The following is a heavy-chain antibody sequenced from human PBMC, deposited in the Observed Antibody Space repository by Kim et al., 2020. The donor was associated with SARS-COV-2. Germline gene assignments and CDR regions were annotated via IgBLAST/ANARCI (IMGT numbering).Heavy chain of an antibody. J-gene: IGHJ1*01. V-gene: IGHV3-21*01. Sequence: GGSLRLSCAASGFTFSSYSMNWVRQAPGKGLEWVSSISSSSSYIYYADSVKGRFTISRDNAKNSLYLQMNSLRAEDTAVYYCARAPSDYYDSSGYYFGVYFQHWGQGTLVTVSS. D-gene: IGHD3-22*01. CDR2: ISSSSSYI. CDR3: ARAPSDYYDSSGYYFGVYFQH. CDR1: GFTFSSYS.